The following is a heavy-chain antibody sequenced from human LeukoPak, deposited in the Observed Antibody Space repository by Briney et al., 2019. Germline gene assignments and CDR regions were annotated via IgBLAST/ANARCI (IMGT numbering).Heavy chain of an antibody. Sequence: PGGSLRLSCAASGFTVSSNYMTWVRQAPGKGLEWVSVIYSDGSTFYADSVKGRFTISRDNSKNTLYFQMDSLRPEDTAVYYCTNLPTYWGQGTLVTVSS. J-gene: IGHJ4*02. CDR3: TNLPTY. CDR1: GFTVSSNY. V-gene: IGHV3-66*02. CDR2: IYSDGST.